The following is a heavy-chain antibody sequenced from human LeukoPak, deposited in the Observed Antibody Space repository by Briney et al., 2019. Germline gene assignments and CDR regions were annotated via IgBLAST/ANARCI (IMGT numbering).Heavy chain of an antibody. J-gene: IGHJ6*02. Sequence: GGSLRLSCAASGFTFDNYAMNWVRQAPGKGLEWVLGISGSGVNTYYADSVKGRFTISRDNSKNTLYLQLNSLRGEDTAIYYCARDTSYNYGAHAMDVWGQGTTVTVSS. CDR1: GFTFDNYA. CDR2: ISGSGVNT. V-gene: IGHV3-23*01. D-gene: IGHD4/OR15-4a*01. CDR3: ARDTSYNYGAHAMDV.